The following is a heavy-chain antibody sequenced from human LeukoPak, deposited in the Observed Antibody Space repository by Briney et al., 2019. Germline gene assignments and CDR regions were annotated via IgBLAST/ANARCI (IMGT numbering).Heavy chain of an antibody. CDR2: ISYDGSNK. J-gene: IGHJ4*02. CDR1: GFTFSSYG. CDR3: AKDPERAVAYLNPEYYFDY. D-gene: IGHD6-19*01. Sequence: GGSLRLSCAASGFTFSSYGMHWVRQAPGKGLEWVAVISYDGSNKYYADSVKGRFTISRDNSKNTLYLQMNSLRAEDTAVYYCAKDPERAVAYLNPEYYFDYWGQGTLVTVSS. V-gene: IGHV3-30*18.